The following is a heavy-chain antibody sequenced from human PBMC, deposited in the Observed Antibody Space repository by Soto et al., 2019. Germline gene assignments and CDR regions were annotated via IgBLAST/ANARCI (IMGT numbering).Heavy chain of an antibody. CDR2: IYYSGST. CDR3: ARDHAGYCSGGSCYTDGWFHP. D-gene: IGHD2-15*01. V-gene: IGHV4-31*03. Sequence: QVQLQESGPGLVKPSQTLSLTCTVSGGSISSGGYYWSWIRQHPGKGLEWIGYIYYSGSTYYNPSLKSRVSISVATCKNQFSLKLSSVTAADTAVYYCARDHAGYCSGGSCYTDGWFHPGGQGTLVTVSS. J-gene: IGHJ5*02. CDR1: GGSISSGGYY.